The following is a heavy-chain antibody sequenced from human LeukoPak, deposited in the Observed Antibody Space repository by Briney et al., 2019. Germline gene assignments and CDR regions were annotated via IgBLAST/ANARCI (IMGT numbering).Heavy chain of an antibody. J-gene: IGHJ4*02. CDR2: ISAYNGNT. CDR1: GYTFTSYG. V-gene: IGHV1-18*01. D-gene: IGHD2-2*01. Sequence: ASVKVSCKASGYTFTSYGISWVRQAPGQGLEWMGWISAYNGNTNYAQKLQGRVTMTTDTSTSTAYMELRSLRSDDTAVYYCATLAIVVVPAASYLDYWGQGTLVTVSS. CDR3: ATLAIVVVPAASYLDY.